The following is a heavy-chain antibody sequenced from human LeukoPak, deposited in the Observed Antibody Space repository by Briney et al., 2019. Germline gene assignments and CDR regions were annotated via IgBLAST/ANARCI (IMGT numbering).Heavy chain of an antibody. CDR1: GGSISSSSYY. CDR3: ARLGDYYDSSGYYLKN. D-gene: IGHD3-22*01. Sequence: PSETLSLTCTVSGGSISSSSYYWGWIRQPPGKGLEWIGSIYYSGSTYYNPSLKSRVTISVDTSKNQFSLKLSSVTAADTAVYYCARLGDYYDSSGYYLKNWGQGTLVTVSS. CDR2: IYYSGST. V-gene: IGHV4-39*01. J-gene: IGHJ4*02.